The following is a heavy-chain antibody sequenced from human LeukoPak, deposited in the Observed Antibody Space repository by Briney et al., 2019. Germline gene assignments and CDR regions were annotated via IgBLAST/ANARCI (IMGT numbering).Heavy chain of an antibody. Sequence: GSLRLSCAASRFSFSAYPMGWVRRAPGKGLEWVSGISASGDVTFHADPVKGRFTISRDNSKNTLYLQMNSLRAEDTAEYYCAKSLLTTASGTGRAFDIWAKGQWSPSLQ. CDR3: AKSLLTTASGTGRAFDI. CDR2: ISASGDVT. V-gene: IGHV3-23*01. CDR1: RFSFSAYP. D-gene: IGHD1-26*01. J-gene: IGHJ3*02.